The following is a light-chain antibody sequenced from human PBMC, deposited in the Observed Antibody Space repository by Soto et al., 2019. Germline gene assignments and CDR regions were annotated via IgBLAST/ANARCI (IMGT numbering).Light chain of an antibody. CDR2: EVT. Sequence: QSALTQPPSASGSPGQSVTIPRTGTSNDIGEYHYVSWYQQHPGKAPKLMIYEVTQRPSGVPHRFSGSKSGNTASLTVSGLQPEDEADYYCTAYAGSDNPVLFGGGTKLTVL. CDR3: TAYAGSDNPVL. CDR1: SNDIGEYHY. J-gene: IGLJ2*01. V-gene: IGLV2-8*01.